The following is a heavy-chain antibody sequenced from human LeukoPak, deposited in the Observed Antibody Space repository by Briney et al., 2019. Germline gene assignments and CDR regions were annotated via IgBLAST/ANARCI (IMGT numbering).Heavy chain of an antibody. CDR3: ARASGSHYRAFDI. V-gene: IGHV4-59*01. CDR1: GGSISSYY. Sequence: SETLSLTCIVSGGSISSYYWSWIRQPPGKGLEWIGYIYYSGSTNYNPSLKSRITISVDTSKNQFSLKLSSVTAADTAVYYCARASGSHYRAFDIWGQGTMVTVSS. J-gene: IGHJ3*02. D-gene: IGHD1-26*01. CDR2: IYYSGST.